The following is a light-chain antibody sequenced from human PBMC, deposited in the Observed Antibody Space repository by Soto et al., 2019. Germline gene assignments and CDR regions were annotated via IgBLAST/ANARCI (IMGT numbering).Light chain of an antibody. V-gene: IGKV3-20*01. Sequence: EIVLTQSPATLSLSPGERATLSCRASQSVSSYLACYQQKPGQAPRLLIYGTSNRATGIPDRFTGSGSGTDLTLTISSLEPEDFAVYYCEQYGSSPPSITFGHGTRLEIK. J-gene: IGKJ5*01. CDR3: EQYGSSPPSIT. CDR1: QSVSSY. CDR2: GTS.